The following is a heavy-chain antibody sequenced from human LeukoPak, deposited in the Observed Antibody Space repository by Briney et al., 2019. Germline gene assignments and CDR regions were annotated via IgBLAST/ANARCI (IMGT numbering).Heavy chain of an antibody. J-gene: IGHJ3*02. D-gene: IGHD2-21*02. Sequence: SQTLSLTCVISGDSVSTSSAAWNWIRQSPSRGLEWLGRTYYRSKWYDDYAVSVKSRININGDTSKNQFSLQLNSVTPEDTAVYYCARAGDCGGDRYSGAFDIWGQGTMVIVSS. V-gene: IGHV6-1*01. CDR1: GDSVSTSSAA. CDR3: ARAGDCGGDRYSGAFDI. CDR2: TYYRSKWYD.